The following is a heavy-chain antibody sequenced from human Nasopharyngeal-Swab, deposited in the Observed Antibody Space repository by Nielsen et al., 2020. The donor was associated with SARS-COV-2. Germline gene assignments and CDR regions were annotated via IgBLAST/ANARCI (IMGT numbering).Heavy chain of an antibody. Sequence: GKSLKISCAASGFTFSSYSMNWVRQAPGKGLEWVSSISSSSSYIYYADSVKGRFTISRDNAKNSLYLQMNSLRAEDTAVYYCARALFGVVIIPPHYGMDVWGQGTTVTVSS. CDR2: ISSSSSYI. D-gene: IGHD3-3*01. CDR3: ARALFGVVIIPPHYGMDV. J-gene: IGHJ6*02. V-gene: IGHV3-21*01. CDR1: GFTFSSYS.